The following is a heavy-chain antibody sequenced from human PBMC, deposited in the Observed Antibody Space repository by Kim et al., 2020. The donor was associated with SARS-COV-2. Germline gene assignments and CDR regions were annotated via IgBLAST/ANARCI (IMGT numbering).Heavy chain of an antibody. V-gene: IGHV4-4*07. CDR1: GGSIRDYF. CDR3: ARAFNRGRENWFDS. Sequence: SETLSLTCSVSGGSIRDYFWHWIRQPVGKGLEWVGHFGYYNPSLESRVAVSEDTSKNQFSLTLRSVTAADTAIYYCARAFNRGRENWFDSWGPGILVTVSS. D-gene: IGHD3-16*02. J-gene: IGHJ5*01. CDR2: FG.